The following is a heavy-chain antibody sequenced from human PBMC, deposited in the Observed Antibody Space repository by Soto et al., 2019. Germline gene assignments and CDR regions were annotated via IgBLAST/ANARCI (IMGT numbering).Heavy chain of an antibody. D-gene: IGHD1-26*01. Sequence: SETLSLTCAVYGGSFSGYYWSWIRQPPGKGLEWIGEINHSGSTNYNPSLKSRVTISVDTSKNQFSLKLSSVTAADTAVYYCARGRYSGSYYDYWGQGTLVTVSS. J-gene: IGHJ4*02. CDR1: GGSFSGYY. V-gene: IGHV4-34*01. CDR3: ARGRYSGSYYDY. CDR2: INHSGST.